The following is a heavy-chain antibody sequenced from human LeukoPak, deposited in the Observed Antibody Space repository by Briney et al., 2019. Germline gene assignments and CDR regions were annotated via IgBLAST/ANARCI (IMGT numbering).Heavy chain of an antibody. CDR1: GYTFTDYY. D-gene: IGHD3-10*01. Sequence: GASVKVSCKASGYTFTDYYIHWVRQAPGQGLVWMGWINPNSGGTNYAQKFQGRVTMTRDTSMSTAYMELSRLRSDDTAVYYCARDANYYGSGSYLDYWGQGTLVTVSS. V-gene: IGHV1-2*02. J-gene: IGHJ4*02. CDR2: INPNSGGT. CDR3: ARDANYYGSGSYLDY.